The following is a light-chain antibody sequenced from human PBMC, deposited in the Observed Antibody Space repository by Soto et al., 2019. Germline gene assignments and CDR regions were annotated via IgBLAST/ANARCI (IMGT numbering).Light chain of an antibody. CDR2: GVT. V-gene: IGLV2-14*01. CDR1: SSDVGVYNY. Sequence: QSALTQPASVSGSPGQSITISCTGTSSDVGVYNYVSWYQQHPGKAPKLMIYGVTNRASGISNRFSGSKSGNTASLTISGLQAEDEAEYYCSSFTTNTTVVLGGGTKRTVL. CDR3: SSFTTNTTVV. J-gene: IGLJ2*01.